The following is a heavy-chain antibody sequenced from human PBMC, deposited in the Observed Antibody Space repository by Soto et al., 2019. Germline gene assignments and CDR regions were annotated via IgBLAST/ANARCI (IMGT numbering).Heavy chain of an antibody. Sequence: SETLSLTCTVSGGSISSGGYYWSWIRQHPGKGLEWIGYIYYSGSTYYNPSLKSRVAISVDTSKNQSSLKLSSVTAADTAVYYYARSPPGMRRGGNYLDYWGQGTLVTVSS. V-gene: IGHV4-31*03. CDR1: GGSISSGGYY. D-gene: IGHD1-26*01. CDR3: ARSPPGMRRGGNYLDY. J-gene: IGHJ4*02. CDR2: IYYSGST.